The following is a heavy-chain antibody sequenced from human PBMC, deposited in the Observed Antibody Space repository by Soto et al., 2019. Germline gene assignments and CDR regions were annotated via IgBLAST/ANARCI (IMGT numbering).Heavy chain of an antibody. V-gene: IGHV4-59*01. Sequence: QVQLQESGPGLVRPSGTLSLTCTVSGDSISDYYWNWIRQPPGKGLEWIGYSHYSGSTSYNSSLKSRVTMSVDASKNQFSLKRSSLAAADTAVYYCARGRSSILWGQGTLVTVSS. J-gene: IGHJ4*02. D-gene: IGHD6-6*01. CDR3: ARGRSSIL. CDR2: SHYSGST. CDR1: GDSISDYY.